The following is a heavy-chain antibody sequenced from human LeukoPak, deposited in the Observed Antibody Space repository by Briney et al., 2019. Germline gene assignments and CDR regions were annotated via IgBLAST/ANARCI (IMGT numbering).Heavy chain of an antibody. Sequence: GGSLRLSCAASGFTFSSYAMHWVRQAPGKGLEWVAVISYDGSNKYYADSVKGRFTISRDNSKNTLYLQMNSLRAEDTAVYYCARGGGPTTVTDHLDYWGQGTLVTVSS. V-gene: IGHV3-30*04. CDR1: GFTFSSYA. D-gene: IGHD4-17*01. CDR3: ARGGGPTTVTDHLDY. J-gene: IGHJ4*02. CDR2: ISYDGSNK.